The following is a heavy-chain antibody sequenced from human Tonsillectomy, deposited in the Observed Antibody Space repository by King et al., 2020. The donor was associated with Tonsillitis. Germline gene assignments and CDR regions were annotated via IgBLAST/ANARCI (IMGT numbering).Heavy chain of an antibody. CDR2: IYPGDSDT. J-gene: IGHJ4*02. D-gene: IGHD6-13*01. Sequence: QLVQSGAEVKEPGESLKISCKGFGYSFTNYWIAWVRQMPGRGLEWMGIIYPGDSDTRYSPSFQGQVTISADKSISTAYVQWTSLKAPDTAMYYCARRSPRSWHFEYWGLGTLVTVSS. CDR3: ARRSPRSWHFEY. CDR1: GYSFTNYW. V-gene: IGHV5-51*01.